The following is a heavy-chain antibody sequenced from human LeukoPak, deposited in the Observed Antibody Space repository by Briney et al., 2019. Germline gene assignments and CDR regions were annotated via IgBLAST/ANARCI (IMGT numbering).Heavy chain of an antibody. CDR3: ARVVTPRYCTSTSCYLKGWFDP. CDR1: GGTFRRFA. D-gene: IGHD2-2*01. J-gene: IGHJ5*02. CDR2: IIPIFGTA. V-gene: IGHV1-69*13. Sequence: HGASVKVSCKASGGTFRRFAMSWVRQAPGQGLEWMGGIIPIFGTANYAQKFQGSVTITADEFTSTAYMELSSLRSEDTAVYYCARVVTPRYCTSTSCYLKGWFDPWGQGTLVTVSS.